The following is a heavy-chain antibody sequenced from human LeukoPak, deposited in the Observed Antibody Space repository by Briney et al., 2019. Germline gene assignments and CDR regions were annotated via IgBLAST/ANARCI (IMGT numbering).Heavy chain of an antibody. CDR2: ISSSSSYI. V-gene: IGHV3-21*01. Sequence: GGSLRLSCAASGFTFSSYRMNWVRQAPGKGLEWVSSISSSSSYIYYADSVKGRFTNSRDNAKNSLYLQMNSLRAEDTAVYYCATAAAGSVIDYWGQGTLVTVPS. CDR1: GFTFSSYR. CDR3: ATAAAGSVIDY. J-gene: IGHJ4*02. D-gene: IGHD6-13*01.